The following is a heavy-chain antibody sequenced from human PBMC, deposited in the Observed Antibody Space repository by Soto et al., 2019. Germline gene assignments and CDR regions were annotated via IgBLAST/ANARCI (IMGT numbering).Heavy chain of an antibody. Sequence: QVQLVQSGAEVKKPGASVKISCRASGYTFTNYYIHWVRQAPGQGLEWLGIINPFNPTGTSTNYAQRFQGRVTLTMDTSTRTVYMELSGLRSEDTAMFYCASDLAAAEHWGQGTLVIVSS. V-gene: IGHV1-46*01. CDR2: INPFNPTGTST. CDR3: ASDLAAAEH. CDR1: GYTFTNYY. D-gene: IGHD6-13*01. J-gene: IGHJ4*02.